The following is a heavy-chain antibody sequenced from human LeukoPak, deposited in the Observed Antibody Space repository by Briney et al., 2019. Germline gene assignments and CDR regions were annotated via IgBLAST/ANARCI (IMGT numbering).Heavy chain of an antibody. J-gene: IGHJ4*02. CDR3: ARVRPYSSGWYYFDY. CDR1: GFTFSSYG. Sequence: GGSLRLSCAASGFTFSSYGMHWVRQAPGKGLEWVAVIWYDGSNKYYADSVKGRFTISRDNSKNTLYLQMNSLRAQDTAVYYCARVRPYSSGWYYFDYWGQGTLVTVSS. V-gene: IGHV3-33*01. D-gene: IGHD6-19*01. CDR2: IWYDGSNK.